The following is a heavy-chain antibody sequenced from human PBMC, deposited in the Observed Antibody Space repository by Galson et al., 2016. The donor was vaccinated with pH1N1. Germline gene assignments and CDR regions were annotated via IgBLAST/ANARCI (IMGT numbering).Heavy chain of an antibody. V-gene: IGHV3-9*01. CDR1: GFTFDDSA. Sequence: SLRLSCAASGFTFDDSAMHWVRQAPGKGLEWVLGISWNSGTTGYADSVQGRFTVSRDNVKHSLYLQMNSLRPEDTALYYCAKVRGFLSGYMDVWGKGTTVTVSS. CDR3: AKVRGFLSGYMDV. J-gene: IGHJ6*04. D-gene: IGHD3-9*01. CDR2: ISWNSGTT.